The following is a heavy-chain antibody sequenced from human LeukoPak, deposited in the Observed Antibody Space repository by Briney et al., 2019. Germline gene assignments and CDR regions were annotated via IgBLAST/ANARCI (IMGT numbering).Heavy chain of an antibody. CDR3: ARGIPLTYYYYYMDV. J-gene: IGHJ6*03. D-gene: IGHD4/OR15-4a*01. V-gene: IGHV4-34*01. CDR1: GGSFSGYY. Sequence: PSETLSLTCAVYGGSFSGYYWSWIRQPPGKGLEWIGVVNHSGSTNSNPSLKSRVTISVDTSKNQFSLKLSSVTAADTAVYYCARGIPLTYYYYYMDVWGKGTTVTISS. CDR2: VNHSGST.